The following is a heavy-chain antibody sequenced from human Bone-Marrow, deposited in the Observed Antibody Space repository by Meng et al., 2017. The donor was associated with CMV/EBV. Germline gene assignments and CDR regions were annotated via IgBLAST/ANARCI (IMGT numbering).Heavy chain of an antibody. CDR3: AREILRFLEWLPDYYYYYGMDV. V-gene: IGHV1-18*01. D-gene: IGHD3-3*01. CDR1: YG. Sequence: YGISGVRQAPGQGLEWMGWISAYNGNTNYAQKLQGRVTMTTDTSTSTAYMELRSLRSDDTAVYYCAREILRFLEWLPDYYYYYGMDVWGQGTTVTVSS. CDR2: ISAYNGNT. J-gene: IGHJ6*02.